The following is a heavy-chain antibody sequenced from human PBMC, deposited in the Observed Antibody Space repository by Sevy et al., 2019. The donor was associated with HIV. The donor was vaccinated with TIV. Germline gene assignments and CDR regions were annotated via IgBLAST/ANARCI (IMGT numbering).Heavy chain of an antibody. J-gene: IGHJ6*02. V-gene: IGHV3-48*01. CDR2: ISSSSSTI. CDR1: GFTFSSYS. CDR3: ASDPTYYYGSGSTLSYGMDV. Sequence: ARSLRLSCAASGFTFSSYSMNWLRQAPGKGLEWVSYISSSSSTIYHADSVKGRFTISRDNAKNSLYLQMNSLRAEDTAVSYCASDPTYYYGSGSTLSYGMDVWGQGTTVIVSS. D-gene: IGHD3-10*01.